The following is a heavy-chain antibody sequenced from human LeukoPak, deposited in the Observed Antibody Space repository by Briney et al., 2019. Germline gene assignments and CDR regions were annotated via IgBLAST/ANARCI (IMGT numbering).Heavy chain of an antibody. CDR3: ARVTYYYDSSGYYYGSYFDY. D-gene: IGHD3-22*01. V-gene: IGHV3-13*01. CDR1: GFTFSSYD. Sequence: GGSLRLSCAASGFTFSSYDMHWVRQATGKGLEWVSAIGTAGDTYYSGSVKGRFTISRENAKNSLYLQMNSLRAGDTAVYYCARVTYYYDSSGYYYGSYFDYWGQGNLVTVSS. CDR2: IGTAGDT. J-gene: IGHJ4*02.